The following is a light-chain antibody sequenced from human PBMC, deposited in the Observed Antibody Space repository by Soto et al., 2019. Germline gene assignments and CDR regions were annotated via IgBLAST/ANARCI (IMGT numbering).Light chain of an antibody. J-gene: IGLJ3*02. V-gene: IGLV2-8*01. Sequence: QSALTQPPSASGSPGQSVAISCTGTSSDIGIYNFVSWFQQHPGKAPKLLIYEVYKRPSGVPDRFSASKSGNTASLTISGLQAEDDADYYCSSYAGGNDVVFGGGTKVTVL. CDR3: SSYAGGNDVV. CDR1: SSDIGIYNF. CDR2: EVY.